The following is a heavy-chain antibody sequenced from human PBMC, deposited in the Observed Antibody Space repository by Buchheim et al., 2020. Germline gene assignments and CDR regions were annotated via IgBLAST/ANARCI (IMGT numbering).Heavy chain of an antibody. CDR1: GGSFSGYY. CDR2: INHSGST. D-gene: IGHD3-16*01. V-gene: IGHV4-34*01. CDR3: ARGRGRRNWFDP. J-gene: IGHJ5*02. Sequence: QVQLQQWGAVLLKPSETLSLTCAVYGGSFSGYYWSWIRQPPGKGLEWIGEINHSGSTNYNPSLKSRVTISVDTSKNQFSLKLSSVTAADTAVYYCARGRGRRNWFDPWGQGTL.